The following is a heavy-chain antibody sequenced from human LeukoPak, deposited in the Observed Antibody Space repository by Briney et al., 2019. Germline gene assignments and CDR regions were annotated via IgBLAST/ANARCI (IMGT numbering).Heavy chain of an antibody. D-gene: IGHD4-23*01. J-gene: IGHJ4*02. CDR3: ARGTDYGGNSGEFDY. CDR1: GRTISSSSYY. V-gene: IGHV4-39*01. Sequence: SETLSLTCTVTGRTISSSSYYWGWIRQPPGKGLEWIGSIYYSGSTYYNPSLKSRVTISVDTSKNQFSLKLSSVTAADTAVYYCARGTDYGGNSGEFDYWGQGTLVAVSS. CDR2: IYYSGST.